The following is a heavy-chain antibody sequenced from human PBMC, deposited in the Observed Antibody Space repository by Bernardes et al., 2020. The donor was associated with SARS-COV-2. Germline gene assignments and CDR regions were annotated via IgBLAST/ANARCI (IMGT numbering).Heavy chain of an antibody. Sequence: GSLRLSCAASGFTFSSYAMSWVRQAPGKGLEWVSTISGSGGTTYYADSVKGRFTISRDNSKNTLYLQINSLRAEDTAVYYCAKSYSVAGSSFDYWGQGTLVTVSS. J-gene: IGHJ4*02. D-gene: IGHD6-19*01. CDR2: ISGSGGTT. CDR1: GFTFSSYA. CDR3: AKSYSVAGSSFDY. V-gene: IGHV3-23*01.